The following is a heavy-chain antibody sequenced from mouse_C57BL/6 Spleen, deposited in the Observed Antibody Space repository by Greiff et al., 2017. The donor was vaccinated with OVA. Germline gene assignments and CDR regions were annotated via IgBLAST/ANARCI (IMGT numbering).Heavy chain of an antibody. V-gene: IGHV7-3*01. J-gene: IGHJ4*01. Sequence: EVQVVESGGGLVQPGGSLSLSCAASGFTFTDYYMSWVRQPPGKALEWLGFIRNKANGYTTEYSASVKGRFTISRDNSQSILYLQMNALRAEDSATYYCASQAYSGDYWGQGTSVTVSS. D-gene: IGHD2-10*01. CDR1: GFTFTDYY. CDR2: IRNKANGYTT. CDR3: ASQAYSGDY.